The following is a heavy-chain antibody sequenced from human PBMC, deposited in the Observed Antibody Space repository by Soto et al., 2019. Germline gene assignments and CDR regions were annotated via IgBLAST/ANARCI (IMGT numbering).Heavy chain of an antibody. D-gene: IGHD3-10*01. CDR3: ATPTPLRGAMITNINFDF. CDR1: GGTFSSYA. J-gene: IGHJ4*02. CDR2: IIPIFGTA. V-gene: IGHV1-69*13. Sequence: SVKVSCKASGGTFSSYAISWVRQAPGQGLEWMGGIIPIFGTANYAQKFQGRVTITADESTSTAYMELSSLRSEDTAVYYCATPTPLRGAMITNINFDFWGQGTPVTVSS.